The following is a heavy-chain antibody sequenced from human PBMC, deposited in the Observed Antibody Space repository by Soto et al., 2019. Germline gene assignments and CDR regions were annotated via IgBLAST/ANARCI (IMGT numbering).Heavy chain of an antibody. Sequence: EVQLVESGGGLVQPGGSLKLSCAASGFTFSGSAMHRVRQASGKGLEWVGRIRSKANSYATAYAASVEGRFTISREYSTNTAHLQMNSLKTENTAVYYCSRHVDWGQGTMVTVSS. CDR2: IRSKANSYAT. V-gene: IGHV3-73*01. J-gene: IGHJ4*02. CDR1: GFTFSGSA. CDR3: SRHVD.